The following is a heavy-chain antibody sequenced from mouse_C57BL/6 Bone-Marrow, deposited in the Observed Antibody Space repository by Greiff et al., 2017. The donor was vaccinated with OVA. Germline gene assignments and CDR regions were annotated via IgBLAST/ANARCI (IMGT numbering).Heavy chain of an antibody. CDR1: GFTFSSYA. CDR2: ISDGGSYT. J-gene: IGHJ3*01. CDR3: ARDFRRGAWFAY. V-gene: IGHV5-4*01. Sequence: EVKVVESGGGLVKPGGSLKLSCAASGFTFSSYAMSWVRQTPEKRLEWVATISDGGSYTYYPDNVKGRFTISRDNAKNNLYLQMSHLKSEDTAMYYCARDFRRGAWFAYWGQGTLVTVSA.